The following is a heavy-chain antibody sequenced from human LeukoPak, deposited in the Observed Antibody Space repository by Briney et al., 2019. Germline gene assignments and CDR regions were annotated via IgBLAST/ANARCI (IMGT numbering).Heavy chain of an antibody. CDR1: GGSISSYY. D-gene: IGHD6-13*01. Sequence: SETLSLTCTVSGGSISSYYWSWIREPPGKGLEWIGYIYYSGSTNYNPSLKSRVTISVDTSKNQFSLKLSSVTAADTAVYYCAREPRSSPRGYYGMDVWGQGTTVTVSS. CDR3: AREPRSSPRGYYGMDV. V-gene: IGHV4-59*01. CDR2: IYYSGST. J-gene: IGHJ6*02.